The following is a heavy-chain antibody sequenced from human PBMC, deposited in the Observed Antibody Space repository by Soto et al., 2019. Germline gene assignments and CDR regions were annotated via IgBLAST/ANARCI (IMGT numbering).Heavy chain of an antibody. CDR3: AKDPNGDYVGAFDS. V-gene: IGHV3-23*03. CDR1: GFSFSNYA. Sequence: EVQLLESGGGLVQPGGSLRLSCTASGFSFSNYAVTWVRQAPGKGLEWVSSIGSDTSYIYYADSVKGRFTISRDKSKNTVFLQRNSLRADDTAVYHCAKDPNGDYVGAFDSWGQGALVTVSS. D-gene: IGHD4-17*01. J-gene: IGHJ4*02. CDR2: IGSDTSYI.